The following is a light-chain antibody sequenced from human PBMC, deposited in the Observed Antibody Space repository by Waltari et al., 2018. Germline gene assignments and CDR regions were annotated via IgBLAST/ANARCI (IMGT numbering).Light chain of an antibody. Sequence: EIVKTQSPATLSVSPGERATLSCRASQSVSSNLAWYQQKPGQAPRLLIYGASTRATGIPARFSGSGSGTEFTLTISSMQSEDFAVYYCQQYNNWPSDTFGQGTKLEIK. J-gene: IGKJ2*01. V-gene: IGKV3-15*01. CDR3: QQYNNWPSDT. CDR1: QSVSSN. CDR2: GAS.